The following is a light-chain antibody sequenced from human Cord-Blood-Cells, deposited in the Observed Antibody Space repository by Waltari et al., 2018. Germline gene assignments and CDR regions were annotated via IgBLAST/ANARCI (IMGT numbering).Light chain of an antibody. CDR3: SSYAGSNNWV. Sequence: QSALTQPPSASGSPGQSVTISCTGTSSDVGGYNYVSWYQQHPGKAPKLMIYEVSKRPSGVPGHFSGSKSGNTASLTVSGLQAEDEADYYCSSYAGSNNWVFGGGTKLTVL. V-gene: IGLV2-8*01. CDR2: EVS. CDR1: SSDVGGYNY. J-gene: IGLJ3*02.